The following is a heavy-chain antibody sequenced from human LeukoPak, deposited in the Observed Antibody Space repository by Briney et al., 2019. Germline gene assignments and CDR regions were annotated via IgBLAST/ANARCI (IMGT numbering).Heavy chain of an antibody. Sequence: SETLSLTCTVSGGSISPYYWSWIRQPPGKGLEWIGYIYSGNTNYNPSLKSRVTILVDTSKNQFSLMLTSVTAADTAVYYCARLVPPGGGDCTGSNCHTVYYFDYWGQGTLVTVSS. CDR3: ARLVPPGGGDCTGSNCHTVYYFDY. CDR2: IYSGNT. J-gene: IGHJ4*02. CDR1: GGSISPYY. D-gene: IGHD2-15*01. V-gene: IGHV4-59*08.